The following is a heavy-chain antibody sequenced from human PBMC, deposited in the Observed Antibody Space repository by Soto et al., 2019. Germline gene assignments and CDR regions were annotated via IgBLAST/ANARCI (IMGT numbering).Heavy chain of an antibody. CDR2: IYWDDDK. J-gene: IGHJ4*02. D-gene: IGHD2-2*01. CDR3: AHTPCTTCSFDY. Sequence: ASGPTLVNPTQTLTLTCTFSGFSFRTSEVGVGWIRQPPGKALEWLALIYWDDDKRYSPSLKSRLTITKDTSKNQVVLTMTNMDPVGTGTYYCAHTPCTTCSFDYWGQGSLVTVSS. V-gene: IGHV2-5*02. CDR1: GFSFRTSEVG.